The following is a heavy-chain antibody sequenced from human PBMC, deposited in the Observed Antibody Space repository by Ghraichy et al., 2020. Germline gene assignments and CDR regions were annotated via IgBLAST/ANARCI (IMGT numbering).Heavy chain of an antibody. D-gene: IGHD5-12*01. V-gene: IGHV4-59*01. CDR2: ISDSGSA. CDR3: ARGHTYSGSRDS. J-gene: IGHJ5*01. Sequence: SETLSLTCAVSGGSISGYYWNWIRQPPGKGLEWIGFISDSGSAYYKSSLKSRVTLSLDTSSKSFSLRMKSVTPADTAVYYCARGHTYSGSRDSWGQGTLVTVSS. CDR1: GGSISGYY.